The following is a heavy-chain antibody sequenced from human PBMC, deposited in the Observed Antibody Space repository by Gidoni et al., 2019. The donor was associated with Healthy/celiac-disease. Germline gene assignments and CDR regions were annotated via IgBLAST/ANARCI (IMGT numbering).Heavy chain of an antibody. CDR2: IDWDDDK. J-gene: IGHJ3*02. CDR1: GFSLSTSGMC. V-gene: IGHV2-70*01. CDR3: ARILHGGSDGGAFDI. D-gene: IGHD1-26*01. Sequence: QVTLRESGPALVQPTQTLTLTCTFSGFSLSTSGMCVSWIRQPPGKALEWLALIDWDDDKYYSTSLKTRLTISKDTSKNQVVLTMTNMDPVDTATYYCARILHGGSDGGAFDIWGQGTMVTVSS.